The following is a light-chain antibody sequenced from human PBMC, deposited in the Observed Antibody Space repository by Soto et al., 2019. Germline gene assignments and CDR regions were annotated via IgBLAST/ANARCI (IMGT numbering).Light chain of an antibody. CDR1: SSDVGAYTS. CDR3: TSYTTSGTTYVV. J-gene: IGLJ2*01. Sequence: QSALTQPASVSGSPGQSITISCTGTSSDVGAYTSVSWYQQHPGKAPKLMIYEVSNRPSGVSNRFSGSKSANTASLTISGLQADDEAHYYCTSYTTSGTTYVVFGGGTKLTVL. CDR2: EVS. V-gene: IGLV2-14*01.